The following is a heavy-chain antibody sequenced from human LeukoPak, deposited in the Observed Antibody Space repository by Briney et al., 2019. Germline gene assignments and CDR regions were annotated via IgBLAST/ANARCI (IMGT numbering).Heavy chain of an antibody. J-gene: IGHJ5*02. V-gene: IGHV4-39*01. D-gene: IGHD2-8*02. CDR3: ARFEGYWQNWFDP. CDR1: GGSISSSSYY. CDR2: IYYSGST. Sequence: PSETLSLTCTVSGGSISSSSYYWGWIRQPPGKGLEWIGSIYYSGSTYYNPSLKSRVTISVDTSKNQFSLKLSSVTAADTDVYYCARFEGYWQNWFDPWGQGTLVTVSS.